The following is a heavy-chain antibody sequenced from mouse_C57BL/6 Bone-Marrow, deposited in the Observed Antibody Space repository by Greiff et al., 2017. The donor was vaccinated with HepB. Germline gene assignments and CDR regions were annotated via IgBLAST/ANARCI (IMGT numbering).Heavy chain of an antibody. CDR1: GYSFTDYN. D-gene: IGHD2-5*01. V-gene: IGHV1-39*01. CDR3: ARCHYSNSYYCDY. Sequence: VQLQQPGAELVMPGASVKLSCKASGYSFTDYNMNWVKQSNGKSLEWIGVINPNYGTTSYNQKFKGKATLTVDQSSSTAYMQLNSLTSEDSAVYYCARCHYSNSYYCDYGGQGTTLTVSS. J-gene: IGHJ2*01. CDR2: INPNYGTT.